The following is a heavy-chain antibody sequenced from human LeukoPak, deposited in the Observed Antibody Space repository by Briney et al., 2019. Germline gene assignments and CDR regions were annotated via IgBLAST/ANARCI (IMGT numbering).Heavy chain of an antibody. J-gene: IGHJ4*02. CDR1: GFTFSDYA. Sequence: GVSLRLSCAASGFTFSDYAVHWVRQAPGKGLEWVAVISKDGSDKYYPGSVRGRFTISRDNSKNTIYLQMDSLRAEDTAIYYCARDYWWNYDYWGQGTLVTVSS. CDR3: ARDYWWNYDY. D-gene: IGHD1-7*01. V-gene: IGHV3-30-3*01. CDR2: ISKDGSDK.